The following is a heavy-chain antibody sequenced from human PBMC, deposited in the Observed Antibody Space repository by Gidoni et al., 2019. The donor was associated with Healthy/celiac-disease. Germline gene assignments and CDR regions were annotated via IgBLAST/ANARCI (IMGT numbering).Heavy chain of an antibody. Sequence: EVQLVESGGGLVQPGGSLRLSCAASGFTVRSNYMSWVRQAPGKGLEWVAVIYSGGSTYYADSVKGRFTISRDNSKNTLYLQMNSLRAEDTAVYYCARGEYYDFWSGPADYWGQGTLVTVSS. CDR3: ARGEYYDFWSGPADY. V-gene: IGHV3-66*01. D-gene: IGHD3-3*01. CDR1: GFTVRSNY. CDR2: IYSGGST. J-gene: IGHJ4*02.